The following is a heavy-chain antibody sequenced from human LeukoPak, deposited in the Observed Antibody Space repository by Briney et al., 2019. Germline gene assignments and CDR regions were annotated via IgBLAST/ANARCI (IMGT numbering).Heavy chain of an antibody. D-gene: IGHD3-3*01. CDR3: ARAHAASLTIFGVVPPWYFDY. CDR2: MNPNSGNT. J-gene: IGHJ4*02. CDR1: GYTFTSYD. V-gene: IGHV1-8*01. Sequence: ASVKVSCKASGYTFTSYDINWVRQATGQGLEWMGWMNPNSGNTGYAQKFQGRVTIIRNTSISTAYMELSSLRFEDTAVYYCARAHAASLTIFGVVPPWYFDYWGQGTLVTVSS.